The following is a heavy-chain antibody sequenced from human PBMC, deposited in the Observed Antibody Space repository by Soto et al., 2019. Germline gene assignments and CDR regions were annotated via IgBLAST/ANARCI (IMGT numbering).Heavy chain of an antibody. CDR3: ARGRLSYYGWFDH. CDR2: MNPSGGST. D-gene: IGHD1-26*01. J-gene: IGHJ5*02. CDR1: GYTFTSYC. Sequence: SVQVSCKSSGYTFTSYCMHWVRQAPGQGREWMGIMNPSGGSTSYAQKFRGRVTMTRDTSTSTVYMELSSMRPEDKAVYYRARGRLSYYGWFDHWGQGTLVTVSS. V-gene: IGHV1-46*01.